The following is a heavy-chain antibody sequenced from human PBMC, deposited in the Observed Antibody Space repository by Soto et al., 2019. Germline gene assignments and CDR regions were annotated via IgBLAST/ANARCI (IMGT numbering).Heavy chain of an antibody. J-gene: IGHJ4*02. V-gene: IGHV4-59*01. CDR1: GGSISSYY. D-gene: IGHD4-17*01. CDR3: ARTLRYGYTYFAY. Sequence: SETLSLTCTVSGGSISSYYWSWIRQPPGKGLEWIGYIYYSGSTNYNPSLKSRVTISVDTSKNQFSLKLSSVTAADTAVYYCARTLRYGYTYFAYWGQGTLVTVSS. CDR2: IYYSGST.